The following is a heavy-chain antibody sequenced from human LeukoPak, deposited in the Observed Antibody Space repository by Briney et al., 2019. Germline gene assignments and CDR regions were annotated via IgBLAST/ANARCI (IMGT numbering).Heavy chain of an antibody. D-gene: IGHD3-22*01. CDR2: IIPIFGIA. J-gene: IGHJ4*02. CDR1: GGTFSSYA. V-gene: IGHV1-69*04. CDR3: ARDGGYYDSSGYYY. Sequence: ASVKVSCKASGGTFSSYAISWVRQAPGQGLEWMGRIIPIFGIASYAQKFQGRVTITADKSTSTAYMELSSLRSEDTAVYYCARDGGYYDSSGYYYWGQGTLVTVSS.